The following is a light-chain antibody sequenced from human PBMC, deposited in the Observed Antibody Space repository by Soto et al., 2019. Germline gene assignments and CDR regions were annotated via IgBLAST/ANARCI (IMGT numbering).Light chain of an antibody. V-gene: IGLV2-14*01. CDR1: SSDVGGYNY. J-gene: IGLJ1*01. Sequence: QSALTQPASVSGSPGQSITISCTGTSSDVGGYNYVSWYQQHPGKAPKLMIYEVSNRPSGVSSRFSGSKSGNTASLTSSGLQAEDEADYYCSSYTSSSTRVFGTGTKLTVL. CDR3: SSYTSSSTRV. CDR2: EVS.